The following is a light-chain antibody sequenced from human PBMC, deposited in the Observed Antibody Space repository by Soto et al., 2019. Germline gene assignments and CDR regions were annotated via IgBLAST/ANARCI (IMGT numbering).Light chain of an antibody. CDR1: QSVLYSSNNKNY. CDR2: WGS. V-gene: IGKV4-1*01. CDR3: QQYYNTPLT. J-gene: IGKJ4*01. Sequence: DIVMTQTPDSLAVSLGERATINCKSSQSVLYSSNNKNYLAWYQQKPGQPPKLLIYWGSTRESGVPDRFSGSGSGTDFTLTISSLQAEDVAVYYCQQYYNTPLTFGGGTKVELK.